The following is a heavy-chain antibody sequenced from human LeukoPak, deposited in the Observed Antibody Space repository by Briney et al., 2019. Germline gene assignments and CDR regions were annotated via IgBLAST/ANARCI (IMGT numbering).Heavy chain of an antibody. CDR2: IYYSGST. J-gene: IGHJ4*02. CDR1: GGSISSSSYY. CDR3: ARDSSGYYY. V-gene: IGHV4-39*07. D-gene: IGHD3-22*01. Sequence: SETLSLTCTVSGGSISSSSYYWGWIRQPPGKGLEWIGSIYYSGSTYYNPSLKSRVTISVDTSKNQFSLKLSSVTAADTAVYYCARDSSGYYYWGQVTLVTVSS.